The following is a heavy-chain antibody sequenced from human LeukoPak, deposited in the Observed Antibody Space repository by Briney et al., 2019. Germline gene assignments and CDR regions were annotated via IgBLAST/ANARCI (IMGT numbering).Heavy chain of an antibody. V-gene: IGHV4-39*01. CDR3: AGHYDLRSPFDP. J-gene: IGHJ5*02. CDR2: IYYSGSP. CDR1: GGSISSTSYY. Sequence: SETLSLTCTVSGGSISSTSYYWGWVRQPPGKGLEWIGSIYYSGSPYYNPTLKSRVSISVDTSKNQFSLKLNSMTAADTAVYYCAGHYDLRSPFDPWGQGTLVTVSS. D-gene: IGHD3-3*01.